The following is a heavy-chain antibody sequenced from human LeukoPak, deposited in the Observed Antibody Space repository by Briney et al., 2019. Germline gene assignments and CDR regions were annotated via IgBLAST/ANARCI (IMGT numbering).Heavy chain of an antibody. CDR1: GYTFTIYG. D-gene: IGHD6-6*01. V-gene: IGHV1-2*02. Sequence: ASVKVSCKASGYTFTIYGITWVRQAPGQGLEWMGWINPNSGGTNYAQKFQGRVTMTRDTSISTAYMELSRLRSDDTAVYYCARTQLYSSSSGFDYWGQGTLVTVSS. CDR3: ARTQLYSSSSGFDY. J-gene: IGHJ4*02. CDR2: INPNSGGT.